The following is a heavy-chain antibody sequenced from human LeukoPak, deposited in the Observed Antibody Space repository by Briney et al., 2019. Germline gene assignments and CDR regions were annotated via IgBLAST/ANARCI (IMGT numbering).Heavy chain of an antibody. D-gene: IGHD3-16*02. CDR2: IFSSGTT. CDR3: AGDFINGRYYFGY. V-gene: IGHV4-59*01. CDR1: VGSISNFY. Sequence: SETLSLTRTVSVGSISNFYWSWIRQTPGKGLEWIGHIFSSGTTDYNPSLRSRVIISVDTSSNQFSLKLSSVTAADTAMYYCAGDFINGRYYFGYWGQGTLVTVSS. J-gene: IGHJ4*02.